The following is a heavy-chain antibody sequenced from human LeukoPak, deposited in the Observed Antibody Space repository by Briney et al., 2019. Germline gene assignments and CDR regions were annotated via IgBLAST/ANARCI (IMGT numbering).Heavy chain of an antibody. CDR1: GGSISSYY. J-gene: IGHJ6*03. V-gene: IGHV4-59*01. CDR2: IYYSGST. Sequence: SSETLSLTCSVSGGSISSYYWSWIRQPPGKGLEWIGYIYYSGSTNYNPSLKSRVTISVDTSKNQFSLKLSSVTAAATAVYYCARVLAGYYYYYMDVWGKGTTVTVSS. CDR3: ARVLAGYYYYYMDV.